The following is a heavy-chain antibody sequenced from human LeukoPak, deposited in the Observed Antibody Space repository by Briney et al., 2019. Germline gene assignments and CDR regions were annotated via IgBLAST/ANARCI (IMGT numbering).Heavy chain of an antibody. CDR2: ISGSGGST. CDR3: AKDPPPGILTGFDY. J-gene: IGHJ4*02. CDR1: GGSFSGYY. Sequence: ETLSLTCAVYGGSFSGYYWSWVRQAPGKGLEWVSAISGSGGSTYYADSVKGRFTISRDNSKNTLYLQMNSLRAEDTAVYYCAKDPPPGILTGFDYWGQGTLVTVSS. D-gene: IGHD3-9*01. V-gene: IGHV3-23*01.